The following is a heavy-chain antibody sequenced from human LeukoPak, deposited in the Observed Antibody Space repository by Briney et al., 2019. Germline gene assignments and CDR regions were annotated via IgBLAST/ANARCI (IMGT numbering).Heavy chain of an antibody. Sequence: ASVKVSCKASGYTFTSYATHWVRQAPGQRLEWMGWINAGNGNTKYSQKFQGRVTITRDTSASTAYMELSSLRPEDTAVYYCARVRGYSYAHGAFDIWGQGTMVTVSS. CDR2: INAGNGNT. D-gene: IGHD5-18*01. CDR1: GYTFTSYA. CDR3: ARVRGYSYAHGAFDI. J-gene: IGHJ3*02. V-gene: IGHV1-3*01.